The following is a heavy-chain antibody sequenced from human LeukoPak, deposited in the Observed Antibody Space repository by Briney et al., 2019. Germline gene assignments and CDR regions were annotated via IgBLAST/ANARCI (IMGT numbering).Heavy chain of an antibody. CDR2: VHPDTGYA. D-gene: IGHD1-14*01. CDR3: ARGPRNDP. J-gene: IGHJ5*02. V-gene: IGHV1-8*01. Sequence: ASVKVSCKTSGYPFTTYEINWVRQAAGQGLEWMGWVHPDTGYADYAQKFQGRVTMNSDTSISTAYMDLSSLRSDDTAVYFCARGPRNDPWGQGTLVTVSS. CDR1: GYPFTTYE.